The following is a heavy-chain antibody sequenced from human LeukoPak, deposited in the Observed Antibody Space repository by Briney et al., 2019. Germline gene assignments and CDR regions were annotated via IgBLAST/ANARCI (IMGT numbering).Heavy chain of an antibody. V-gene: IGHV3-48*04. Sequence: GGSLRLSCAASGFTFSSYSMNWVRQAPGKGPEWVSYISSSGSTIYYADSVKGRFTISRDNAKNSLYLQMNSLRAEDTAVYYCARGSSSWYLYYYYYMDVWGKGTTVTISS. CDR2: ISSSGSTI. CDR3: ARGSSSWYLYYYYYMDV. D-gene: IGHD6-13*01. J-gene: IGHJ6*03. CDR1: GFTFSSYS.